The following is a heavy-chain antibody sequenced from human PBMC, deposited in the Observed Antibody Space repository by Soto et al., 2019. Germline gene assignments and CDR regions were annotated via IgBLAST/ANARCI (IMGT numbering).Heavy chain of an antibody. Sequence: GGSLRLSCAASGFTFSSYAMNWVRQAPGKGLEWVSIISGSGDSTYYADSVKGRFTISRDNTRNTLYLQMNSLRAEDTAVYYCANKFFSGSGSYRGWFDPWGQGTLVTVSS. J-gene: IGHJ5*02. CDR3: ANKFFSGSGSYRGWFDP. D-gene: IGHD3-10*01. V-gene: IGHV3-23*01. CDR2: ISGSGDST. CDR1: GFTFSSYA.